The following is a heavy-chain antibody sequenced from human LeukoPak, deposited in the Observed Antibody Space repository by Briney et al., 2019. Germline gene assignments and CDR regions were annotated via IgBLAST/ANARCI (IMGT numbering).Heavy chain of an antibody. D-gene: IGHD3-10*01. Sequence: GGSLRLSCAASGFTFTSYGISWVRQAPGQGLEWMGWISAYNGNTNYAQKLQGRVTMTTDTSTSTAYMELRSLRSDDTAVYYCARDQITMVRGVPNPLGYWGQGTLVTVSS. CDR1: GFTFTSYG. V-gene: IGHV1-18*01. J-gene: IGHJ4*02. CDR3: ARDQITMVRGVPNPLGY. CDR2: ISAYNGNT.